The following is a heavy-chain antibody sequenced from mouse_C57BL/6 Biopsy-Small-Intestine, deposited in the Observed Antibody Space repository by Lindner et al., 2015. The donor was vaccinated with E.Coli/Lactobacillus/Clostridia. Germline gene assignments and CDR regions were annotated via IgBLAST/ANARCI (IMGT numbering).Heavy chain of an antibody. CDR3: ARGDYGSGYYFDY. CDR1: GYAFSSYW. J-gene: IGHJ2*01. CDR2: IYPGDGDT. V-gene: IGHV1-80*01. Sequence: VQLQESGAELVKPGASVKISCKASGYAFSSYWMNWVKQRPGKGLEWIGQIYPGDGDTNYSGKFKGKATLTADKSSSTAYMQLSSLTSEDSAVYFCARGDYGSGYYFDYWGQGTTLTVSS. D-gene: IGHD1-1*01.